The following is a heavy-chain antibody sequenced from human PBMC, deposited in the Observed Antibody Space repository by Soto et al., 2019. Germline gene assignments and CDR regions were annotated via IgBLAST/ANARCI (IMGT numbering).Heavy chain of an antibody. V-gene: IGHV1-58*01. Sequence: GASVKVSCKASGFTFTSSAVQWVRQARGQRLEWIGWIVVGSGNTNYAQKFQERVTITRDMSTSTAYMELSSLRSEDTAVYYCAAEGLWFGEDPGNLDYWGQGTLVTVSS. CDR2: IVVGSGNT. CDR1: GFTFTSSA. D-gene: IGHD3-10*01. CDR3: AAEGLWFGEDPGNLDY. J-gene: IGHJ4*02.